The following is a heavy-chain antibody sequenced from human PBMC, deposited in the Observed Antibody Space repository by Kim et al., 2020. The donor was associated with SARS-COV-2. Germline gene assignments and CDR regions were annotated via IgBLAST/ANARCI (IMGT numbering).Heavy chain of an antibody. V-gene: IGHV4-59*01. J-gene: IGHJ5*02. D-gene: IGHD1-1*01. CDR3: ARDMGYAAFDP. Sequence: TNYNPSLKSRVTVSVDTSRTQFSLKLSSVTAADTAVYYCARDMGYAAFDPWGQGTLVTVSS. CDR2: T.